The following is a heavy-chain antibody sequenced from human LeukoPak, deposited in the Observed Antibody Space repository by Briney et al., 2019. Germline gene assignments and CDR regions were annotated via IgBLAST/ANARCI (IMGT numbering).Heavy chain of an antibody. V-gene: IGHV4-4*07. CDR2: IDTSGSITISGSTNYNSGST. CDR1: GGSISRYC. D-gene: IGHD6-13*01. Sequence: KPSETLSLTCTVAGGSISRYCWSWIRQPAGKLLEWIGRIDTSGSITISGSTNYNSGSTNYTPFLKSRVIMSGDTSKNQFSLKLSSVTAADTAVYYCARDARSSSSWGLVTPNGSEIDYWGQGTLVTVSS. J-gene: IGHJ4*02. CDR3: ARDARSSSSWGLVTPNGSEIDY.